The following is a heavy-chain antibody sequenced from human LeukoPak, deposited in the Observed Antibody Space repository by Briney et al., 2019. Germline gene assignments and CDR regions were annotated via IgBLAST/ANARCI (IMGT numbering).Heavy chain of an antibody. CDR1: GFTFSSYG. CDR2: ISYDGSNK. D-gene: IGHD4-11*01. V-gene: IGHV3-30*18. J-gene: IGHJ4*02. Sequence: QPGRSLRLSCAASGFTFSSYGMHWVRQAPGKGLEWVAAISYDGSNKYYADSVKGRFTISRDNSKNTLYLQMNSLRAEDTAVYYCAKDYSNPYGPFDYWGQGTLVTVSS. CDR3: AKDYSNPYGPFDY.